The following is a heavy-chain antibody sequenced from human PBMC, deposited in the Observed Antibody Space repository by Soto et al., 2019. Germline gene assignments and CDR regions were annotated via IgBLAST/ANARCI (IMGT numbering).Heavy chain of an antibody. J-gene: IGHJ6*02. CDR1: EYSIISYW. CDR2: IYPGDSDT. D-gene: IGHD6-6*01. V-gene: IGHV5-51*01. CDR3: ARRGGSSSSLYYYYYGMDV. Sequence: GAEYSIISYWVGCVRQMPGKGLEWMGIIYPGDSDTRYSPSFQGQVTISADKSISTAYLQWSSLKASDTAMYYCARRGGSSSSLYYYYYGMDVWGQGTTVTVSS.